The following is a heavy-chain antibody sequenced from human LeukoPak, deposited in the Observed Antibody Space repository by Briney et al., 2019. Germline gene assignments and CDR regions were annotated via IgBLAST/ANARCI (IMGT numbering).Heavy chain of an antibody. J-gene: IGHJ4*02. Sequence: PGGSLRLSCAASGFTFSNYYMTWVRQAPGKGLEWVATIKLDGSAKHYVDSVKGRFTISRDNAKNSLYLQMNSLRAEDTAVYYCAKDETISGVNYFYYWGQGTLVTVSS. CDR2: IKLDGSAK. V-gene: IGHV3-7*03. CDR3: AKDETISGVNYFYY. CDR1: GFTFSNYY. D-gene: IGHD3-3*01.